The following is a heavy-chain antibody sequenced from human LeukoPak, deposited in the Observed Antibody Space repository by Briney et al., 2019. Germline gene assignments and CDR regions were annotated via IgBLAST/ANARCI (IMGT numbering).Heavy chain of an antibody. CDR1: GFTVSSNY. D-gene: IGHD3-22*01. CDR2: IYSGGST. J-gene: IGHJ4*02. V-gene: IGHV3-53*01. CDR3: ARGLMYYDSSGFGDY. Sequence: GGSLRLSCAASGFTVSSNYMSWVRQAPGKGLEWVSVIYSGGSTYYADSVKGRFTISRDNSKNTLYLQMNSLRVEDTAVYYCARGLMYYDSSGFGDYWGQGTLVTVSS.